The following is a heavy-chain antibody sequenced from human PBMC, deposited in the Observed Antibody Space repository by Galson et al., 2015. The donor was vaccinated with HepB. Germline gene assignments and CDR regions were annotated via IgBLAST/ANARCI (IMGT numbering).Heavy chain of an antibody. CDR1: GFTFSDYS. Sequence: SLRLSCAASGFTFSDYSMSWIRQAPGKGLEWISYISTTGSYTNYADYVKGRFTISRDNAQNSLYLQMNTQRADDTAVFYCARVAASDYGDHSHFDYCGQGTLVTVSS. CDR2: ISTTGSYT. V-gene: IGHV3-11*06. D-gene: IGHD4-17*01. CDR3: ARVAASDYGDHSHFDY. J-gene: IGHJ4*02.